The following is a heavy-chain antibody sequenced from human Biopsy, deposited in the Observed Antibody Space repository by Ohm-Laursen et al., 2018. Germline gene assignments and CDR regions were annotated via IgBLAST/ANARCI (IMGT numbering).Heavy chain of an antibody. Sequence: SSVNVSCKAPGGTFSNYGVNWARQAPGQGLEWLGGNIPILGTGNYAQKFQARVTVAADTSTSTATMELRSLRSADTAVYYCATKLTGYFHHWGQGTLVTVSS. CDR2: NIPILGTG. J-gene: IGHJ1*01. V-gene: IGHV1-69*06. CDR1: GGTFSNYG. D-gene: IGHD3-9*01. CDR3: ATKLTGYFHH.